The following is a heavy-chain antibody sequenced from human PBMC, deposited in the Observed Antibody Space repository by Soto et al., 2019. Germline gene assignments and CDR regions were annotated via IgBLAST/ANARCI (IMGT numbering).Heavy chain of an antibody. D-gene: IGHD6-19*01. J-gene: IGHJ4*02. Sequence: ESGGGLVQPGGSLRLSCAASGFTFSSYWMSWVRQAPGKGLEWVANIKQDGSEKYYVDSVKGRFTISRDNAKNSLYLQMNSLRAEDTAVYYCARDPGSGWYGNHYFDYWGQGTLVTVSS. CDR3: ARDPGSGWYGNHYFDY. CDR1: GFTFSSYW. CDR2: IKQDGSEK. V-gene: IGHV3-7*01.